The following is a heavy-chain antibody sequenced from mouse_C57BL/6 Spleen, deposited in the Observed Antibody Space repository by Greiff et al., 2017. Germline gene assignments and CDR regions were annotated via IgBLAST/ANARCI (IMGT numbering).Heavy chain of an antibody. Sequence: QVQLQQSGAELVRPGASVKLSCKASGYTFTSYGISWVKQRTGQGLEWIGEIYPRSGNTYYNEKFKGKATLTADKSSSTAYMELRSLTSEDSAVYFCARKGHDGSSSDYAMDYWGQGTSVTVSS. CDR1: GYTFTSYG. CDR3: ARKGHDGSSSDYAMDY. J-gene: IGHJ4*01. D-gene: IGHD1-1*01. CDR2: IYPRSGNT. V-gene: IGHV1-81*01.